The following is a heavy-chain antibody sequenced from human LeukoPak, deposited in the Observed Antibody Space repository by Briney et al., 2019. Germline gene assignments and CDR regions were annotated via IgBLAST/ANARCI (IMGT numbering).Heavy chain of an antibody. D-gene: IGHD3-10*01. CDR2: IYSGGTT. V-gene: IGHV3-53*01. CDR3: ARVLYYYASVSYNYYMDV. J-gene: IGHJ6*03. CDR1: GFIVTGNY. Sequence: GGSLRLSCAVSGFIVTGNYMTWVRLAPGKRLEWVSTIYSGGTTFYTDSVRGRFTISRDNSKNTLYLQMNSLRVEDAAIYYCARVLYYYASVSYNYYMDVWGKGTTVTISS.